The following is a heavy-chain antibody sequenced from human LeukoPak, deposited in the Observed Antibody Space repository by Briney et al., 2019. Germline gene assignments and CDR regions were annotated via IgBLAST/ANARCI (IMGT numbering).Heavy chain of an antibody. Sequence: PGRSLRLSCAASGFTFSSYAMHWVRQAPGKGLEWVAVISYDGSNKYYADSVKGRFTISRDNSKNTLYLQMNSLRAEDTAVYYCAREETDIVVVPAAPYFDYWGQGTLVTVSS. J-gene: IGHJ4*02. CDR3: AREETDIVVVPAAPYFDY. CDR1: GFTFSSYA. V-gene: IGHV3-30-3*01. CDR2: ISYDGSNK. D-gene: IGHD2-2*01.